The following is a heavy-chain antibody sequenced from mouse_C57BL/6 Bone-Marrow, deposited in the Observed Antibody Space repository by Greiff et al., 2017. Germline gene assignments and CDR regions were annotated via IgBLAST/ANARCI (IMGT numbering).Heavy chain of an antibody. V-gene: IGHV1-4*01. CDR2: INPSSGYN. D-gene: IGHD1-1*01. Sequence: QVQLQQSGAELARPGASVKMSCKASGYTFTSYTMHWVKQRPGQGLEWIGYINPSSGYNKYNQKFKDKATLTADKSSSTAYMQLSSLTSEDSAVYYAGINAVERYFDVCGAGTTATVSS. CDR1: GYTFTSYT. J-gene: IGHJ1*01. CDR3: GINAVERYFDV.